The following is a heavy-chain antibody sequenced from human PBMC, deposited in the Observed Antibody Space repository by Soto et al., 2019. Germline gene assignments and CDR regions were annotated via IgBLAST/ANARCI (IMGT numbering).Heavy chain of an antibody. Sequence: VQLVESGGGLVQPGGSLRLSCAASGFTVSSNYMSWVRQAPGKGLEWVSVIYSGGSTYYADSVKGRFTISRHTSKNTLYLQMNSLRAEDTAVYYCAKYSSSSQGAFDIWGQGTMVTVSS. CDR2: IYSGGST. V-gene: IGHV3-53*04. J-gene: IGHJ3*02. D-gene: IGHD6-6*01. CDR1: GFTVSSNY. CDR3: AKYSSSSQGAFDI.